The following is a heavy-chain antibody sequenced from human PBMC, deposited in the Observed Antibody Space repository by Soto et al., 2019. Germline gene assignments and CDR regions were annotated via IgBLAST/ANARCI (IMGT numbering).Heavy chain of an antibody. Sequence: QVQLQESGPGLVKPSQTLSLTCTVSGGSISSGGYYWSWIRQNPGKGLEWIGYIHESGSMYYKASLKSRVTISIDTSKNQFSLKLTSVTAADTAVYYCARGTDTWFFDLWGRGTLVTVSS. D-gene: IGHD3-9*01. CDR2: IHESGSM. CDR3: ARGTDTWFFDL. CDR1: GGSISSGGYY. V-gene: IGHV4-31*03. J-gene: IGHJ2*01.